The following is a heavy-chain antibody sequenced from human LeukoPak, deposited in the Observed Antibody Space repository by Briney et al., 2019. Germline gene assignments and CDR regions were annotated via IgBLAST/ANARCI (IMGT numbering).Heavy chain of an antibody. J-gene: IGHJ4*02. CDR2: IYSTGST. V-gene: IGHV4-4*07. D-gene: IGHD6-13*01. CDR3: ARRIASAGTAGFDF. CDR1: GVSISSYY. Sequence: SETLSLTCTVSGVSISSYYWSWIRQPAGKGLEWIGRIYSTGSTNYNPSLKSRVTMSVDTSKNQFSLRLRSVTAADTAVYYCARRIASAGTAGFDFWGQGALVTVSS.